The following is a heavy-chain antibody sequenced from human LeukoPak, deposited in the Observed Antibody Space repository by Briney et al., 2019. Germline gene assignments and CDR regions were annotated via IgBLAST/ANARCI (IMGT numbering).Heavy chain of an antibody. J-gene: IGHJ5*02. CDR2: FDPEDGET. CDR1: GYTLTELS. CDR3: ARDSGDYPYNWFDP. D-gene: IGHD4-17*01. V-gene: IGHV1-24*01. Sequence: ASVKVSCKVSGYTLTELSMHWVRQAPGKGLEWMGGFDPEDGETIYAQKFQGRVTMTEDTSTDTAYMELSSLRSEDTAVYYCARDSGDYPYNWFDPWGQGTLVTVSS.